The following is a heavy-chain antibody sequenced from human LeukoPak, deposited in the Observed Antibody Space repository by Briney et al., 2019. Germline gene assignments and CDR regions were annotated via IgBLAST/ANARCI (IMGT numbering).Heavy chain of an antibody. CDR2: IYNSGST. CDR3: ARGGPRYFDPIDF. Sequence: SQTLSLTCIVSGGSISSGRYYWSWIRQHPGKGLEWIGYIYNSGSTYYNPSLKSRVTISVDTSKNQFSLELSPVPVADTAIYYCARGGPRYFDPIDFWGQGTLVTVSS. D-gene: IGHD3-9*01. V-gene: IGHV4-31*03. J-gene: IGHJ4*02. CDR1: GGSISSGRYY.